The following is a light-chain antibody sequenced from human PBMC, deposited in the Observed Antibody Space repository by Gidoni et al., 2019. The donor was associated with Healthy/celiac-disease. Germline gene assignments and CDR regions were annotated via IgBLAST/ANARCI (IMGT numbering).Light chain of an antibody. CDR1: QSISSW. CDR3: QQKET. J-gene: IGKJ1*01. CDR2: KAS. Sequence: DIQMTQSPSTLSASVGDRVTNTCRASQSISSWLAWYQQKPGKAPKLLIYKASSLESGVPSRFSGNGSGTEFTLTISSLQPDDFATYYCQQKETFXQXTKVEIK. V-gene: IGKV1-5*03.